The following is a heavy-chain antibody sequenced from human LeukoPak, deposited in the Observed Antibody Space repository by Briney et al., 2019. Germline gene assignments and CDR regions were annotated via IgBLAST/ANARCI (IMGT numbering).Heavy chain of an antibody. CDR3: AKDRGVGYGYGYFDY. CDR2: ISGSGGST. CDR1: GFTFSSYA. J-gene: IGHJ4*02. V-gene: IGHV3-23*01. Sequence: PGGSLRLSCAASGFTFSSYAMSWVRQAPGKGLEWVSAISGSGGSTYYADSVKGRFTISRDNSKNTPYLQMNSLRAEDTAVYYCAKDRGVGYGYGYFDYWGQGTLVTVSS. D-gene: IGHD5-18*01.